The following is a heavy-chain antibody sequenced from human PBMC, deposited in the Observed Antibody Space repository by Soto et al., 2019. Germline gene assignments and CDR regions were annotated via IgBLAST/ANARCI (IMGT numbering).Heavy chain of an antibody. CDR2: VHYSGNT. CDR3: ARMNQLAPKRNAFDM. V-gene: IGHV4-59*01. D-gene: IGHD1-1*01. CDR1: GDSFISYF. J-gene: IGHJ3*02. Sequence: PSETLSLTCTVSGDSFISYFWTWTRQPPGKGPEWIGYVHYSGNTKYNPSLKSRVTISVDTSKNMLFLELSSVTAADAAVYYCARMNQLAPKRNAFDMWGQGTRVAVS.